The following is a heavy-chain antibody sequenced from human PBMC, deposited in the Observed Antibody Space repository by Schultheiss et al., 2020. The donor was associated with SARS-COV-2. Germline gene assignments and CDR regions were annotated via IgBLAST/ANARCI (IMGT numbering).Heavy chain of an antibody. CDR3: ARTGSDFWSGYYDSYWYFDL. D-gene: IGHD3-3*01. V-gene: IGHV4-34*01. J-gene: IGHJ2*01. Sequence: SETLSLTCTVSGGSISSYYWSWIRQPPGKGLEWIGEINHSGSTYYNPSLKSRVTMSVDTSKNQFSLKLSSVTVADTAVYYCARTGSDFWSGYYDSYWYFDLWGRGTLVTVSS. CDR1: GGSISSYY. CDR2: INHSGST.